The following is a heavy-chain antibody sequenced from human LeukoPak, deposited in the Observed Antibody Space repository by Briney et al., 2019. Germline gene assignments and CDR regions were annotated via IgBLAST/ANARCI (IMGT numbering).Heavy chain of an antibody. D-gene: IGHD2-2*02. Sequence: SETLSLTCAVYGGSFSGCYWSWIRQPPGKGLEWIGEINHSGSTNYNPSLKSRVTISVDTSKNQFSLKLSSVTAADTAVYYCARAYRGRDRYFDLWGRGTLVTVSS. V-gene: IGHV4-34*01. CDR3: ARAYRGRDRYFDL. J-gene: IGHJ2*01. CDR2: INHSGST. CDR1: GGSFSGCY.